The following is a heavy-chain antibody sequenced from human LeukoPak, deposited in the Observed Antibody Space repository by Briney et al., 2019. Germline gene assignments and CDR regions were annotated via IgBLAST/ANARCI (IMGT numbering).Heavy chain of an antibody. Sequence: PGGSLRLSCAASGFTFSSYAMGWVRQAPGKGLEWVSAISGSSGSTYHADSVKGRFIISRDNSKNTLYLQMKSLRAEDTALYYCARRAGAYSHPYDYWGQGTLVTVSS. CDR1: GFTFSSYA. V-gene: IGHV3-23*01. CDR3: ARRAGAYSHPYDY. CDR2: ISGSSGST. J-gene: IGHJ4*02. D-gene: IGHD4/OR15-4a*01.